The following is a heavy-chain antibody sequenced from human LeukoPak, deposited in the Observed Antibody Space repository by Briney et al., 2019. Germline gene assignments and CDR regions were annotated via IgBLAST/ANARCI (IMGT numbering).Heavy chain of an antibody. V-gene: IGHV1-69*15. J-gene: IGHJ6*02. CDR3: ARPTTVVDYCGMDV. D-gene: IGHD4-23*01. CDR2: IIPIFGIA. CDR1: GGTFSSYA. Sequence: ASVKVSCRASGGTFSSYAISWVRQAPGQGLEWMGRIIPIFGIANYAQKFQGRVTITADESTSTAYMELSSLRSEDTAVYYCARPTTVVDYCGMDVWGQGTTVTVSS.